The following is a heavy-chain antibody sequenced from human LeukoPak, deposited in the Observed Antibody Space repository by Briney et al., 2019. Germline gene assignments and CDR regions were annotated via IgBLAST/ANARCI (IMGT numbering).Heavy chain of an antibody. V-gene: IGHV5-51*01. Sequence: GESLKISCKGSGYSFTNYWIGWVRQLPGKGLEWMGIIYPGDSDTRYSPSFQGQVTISADKSISTAYLQWSSLKASDTAMYYCARGQVYSSGWSPTDYWGQGTPVTVSS. J-gene: IGHJ4*02. CDR1: GYSFTNYW. CDR2: IYPGDSDT. CDR3: ARGQVYSSGWSPTDY. D-gene: IGHD6-19*01.